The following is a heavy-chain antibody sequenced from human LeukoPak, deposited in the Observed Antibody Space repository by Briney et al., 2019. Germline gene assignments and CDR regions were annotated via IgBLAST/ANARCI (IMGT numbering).Heavy chain of an antibody. Sequence: SETLSLTCTVYGGSISSYYWSWIRQPPGKGLEWIGYIYYSGSTNYNPSLKSRVTISVDTSKNQFSLKLSSVTAADTAVYYCAGLDYDFWTWGQGTLVTVSS. CDR1: GGSISSYY. CDR2: IYYSGST. CDR3: AGLDYDFWT. J-gene: IGHJ5*02. V-gene: IGHV4-59*01. D-gene: IGHD3-3*01.